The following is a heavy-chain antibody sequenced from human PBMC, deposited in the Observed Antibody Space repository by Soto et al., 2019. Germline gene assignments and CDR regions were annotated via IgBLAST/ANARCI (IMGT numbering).Heavy chain of an antibody. V-gene: IGHV3-53*01. CDR1: GFTVSSNY. Sequence: GGSLRLSCAASGFTVSSNYMSWVRQAQGKGLEGVSVIYSGGSTSYADSVKGRFTISRVNSKNKLYLQMNSLRAEDAAVYYCGREAYYGSYAYDFWGQGTLVTVSS. CDR3: GREAYYGSYAYDF. D-gene: IGHD3-10*01. CDR2: IYSGGST. J-gene: IGHJ4*02.